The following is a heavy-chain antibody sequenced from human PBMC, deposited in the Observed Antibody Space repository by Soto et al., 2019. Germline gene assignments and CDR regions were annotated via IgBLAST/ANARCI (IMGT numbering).Heavy chain of an antibody. CDR2: ISAYNGNT. J-gene: IGHJ4*01. CDR1: GYTFTSYG. CDR3: ARNPNYGSGSPSFDS. Sequence: ASVKVSCKACGYTFTSYGISGMLQAPGQGLEWMGWISAYNGNTNYAQKLQGRVTMTTDTSTSRADMELRSLRSDDTAVYYCARNPNYGSGSPSFDSWGHGTLVTVSS. D-gene: IGHD3-10*01. V-gene: IGHV1-18*01.